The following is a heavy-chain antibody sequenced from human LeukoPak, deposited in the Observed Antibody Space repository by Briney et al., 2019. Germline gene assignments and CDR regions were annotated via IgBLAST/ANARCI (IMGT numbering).Heavy chain of an antibody. CDR1: GFTFRTYG. J-gene: IGHJ4*02. CDR2: IWFGGSEE. Sequence: GGSLRLSCVASGFTFRTYGMPWVRQAPGKGLEWVAVIWFGGSEEYYADSVRGRFTISRDNSKNTLYLQMNSLRAEDTALYYCAREGGTMTTVTHFDYWGQGALVTVSS. D-gene: IGHD4-17*01. CDR3: AREGGTMTTVTHFDY. V-gene: IGHV3-33*01.